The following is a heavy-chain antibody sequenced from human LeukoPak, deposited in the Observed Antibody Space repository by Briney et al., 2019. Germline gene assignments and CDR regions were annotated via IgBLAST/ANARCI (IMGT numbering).Heavy chain of an antibody. CDR2: IKSKTDGGTT. V-gene: IGHV3-15*01. Sequence: GGSLRLSCAASGFTFSNAWMSCVRQAPGKGLEWVGRIKSKTDGGTTDYAAPVKGRFTISRDDSKNTLYLQMNSLKTEDTAVYYCTTDSRVLRYFDWPLGFDYWGQGTLVTVSS. J-gene: IGHJ4*02. CDR1: GFTFSNAW. D-gene: IGHD3-9*01. CDR3: TTDSRVLRYFDWPLGFDY.